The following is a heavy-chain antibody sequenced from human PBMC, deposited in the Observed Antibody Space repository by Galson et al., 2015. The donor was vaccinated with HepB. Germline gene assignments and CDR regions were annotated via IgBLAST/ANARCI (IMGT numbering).Heavy chain of an antibody. Sequence: SLRLSCAASGFTFSSYSMHWVRQAPGKGLEWVAAISYDGSNKYYADSVKGRFTISRDNSKNTLYLQMNTLRAEDTAVHYCARDDLFDNREFDYWGQGTLVTVSA. CDR2: ISYDGSNK. J-gene: IGHJ4*02. CDR3: ARDDLFDNREFDY. V-gene: IGHV3-30-3*01. D-gene: IGHD3-22*01. CDR1: GFTFSSYS.